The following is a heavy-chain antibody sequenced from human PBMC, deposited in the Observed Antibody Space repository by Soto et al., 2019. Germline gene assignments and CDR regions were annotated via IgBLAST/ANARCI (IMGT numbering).Heavy chain of an antibody. D-gene: IGHD6-19*01. CDR2: ISPNGGST. Sequence: GASVKLSCKASGDTFISNYMHWVRQAPGQGLEWMGIISPNGGSTTYAQKFQGRVTLTRDTSTNTVNMELSSLRSEDTAVYYCAREKWLVRRNDPFDIWGQGTMVTVSS. J-gene: IGHJ3*02. CDR1: GDTFISNY. CDR3: AREKWLVRRNDPFDI. V-gene: IGHV1-46*01.